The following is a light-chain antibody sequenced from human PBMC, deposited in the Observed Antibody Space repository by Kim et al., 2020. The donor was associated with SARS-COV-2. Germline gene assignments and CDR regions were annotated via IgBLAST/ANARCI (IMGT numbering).Light chain of an antibody. J-gene: IGKJ5*01. CDR1: QDISNY. CDR3: LQHNTYPIT. V-gene: IGKV1-17*01. CDR2: GAS. Sequence: ASVGDRVTITCRASQDISNYLGWYQQNPGRAPKRLIYGASSLQSGVPSRFSGSGSGTEFTFTISSVQPEDFATYFCLQHNTYPITFGQGTRLEIK.